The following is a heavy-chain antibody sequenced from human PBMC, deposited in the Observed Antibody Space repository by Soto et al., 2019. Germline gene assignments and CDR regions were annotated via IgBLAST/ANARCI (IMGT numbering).Heavy chain of an antibody. CDR3: ARDKGDGSGSYYGY. V-gene: IGHV1-18*01. CDR2: ISAYNGNT. Sequence: QVQLVQSGAEVKKPGASVKVSCKGSGYTFTSYGINWVRQAPGQGLEWMGWISAYNGNTNYAQKLQGRVTMTTDTSTSTAYMERRSLRSDDSALYYCARDKGDGSGSYYGYWGQGTLVTVSS. D-gene: IGHD3-10*01. CDR1: GYTFTSYG. J-gene: IGHJ4*02.